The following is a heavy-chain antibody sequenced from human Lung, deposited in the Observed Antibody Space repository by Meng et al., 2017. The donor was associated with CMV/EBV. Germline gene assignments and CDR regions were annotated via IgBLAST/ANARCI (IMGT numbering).Heavy chain of an antibody. V-gene: IGHV1-46*01. CDR3: ARDLVGYDAFDV. J-gene: IGHJ3*01. D-gene: IGHD3-22*01. Sequence: SAKVSCKASGYTFITYYIHWVRQAPGQGLEWMGRINPDGGTTTYSQKFQGGVTLTSDTSTNTVYMELSRLRYEDTAVYYCARDLVGYDAFDVWGHGTMVTVSS. CDR2: INPDGGTT. CDR1: GYTFITYY.